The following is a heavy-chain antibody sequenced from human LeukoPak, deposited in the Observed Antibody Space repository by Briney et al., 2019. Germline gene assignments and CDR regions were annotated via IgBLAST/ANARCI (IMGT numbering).Heavy chain of an antibody. CDR3: ARSGRGQPYDFWSGFRAVHGGPYNWFDP. V-gene: IGHV4-59*01. J-gene: IGHJ5*02. CDR2: IYYSGST. D-gene: IGHD3-3*01. CDR1: GGSISTYY. Sequence: SETLSLTCTVSGGSISTYYWNWIRQPPGKGLEWIGYIYYSGSTNYNPSLKSRVTISVDTSKNQFSLKLSSVTAADTAVYYCARSGRGQPYDFWSGFRAVHGGPYNWFDPWGQGTLVTVSS.